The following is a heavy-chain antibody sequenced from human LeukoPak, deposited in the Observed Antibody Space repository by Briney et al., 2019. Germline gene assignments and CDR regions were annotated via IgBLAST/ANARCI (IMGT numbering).Heavy chain of an antibody. J-gene: IGHJ4*02. CDR3: ARDAMIVAWSPTYFDY. D-gene: IGHD3-22*01. Sequence: PGGSLRLSCAASGFTFSSYDMHWVRQAPGKGLEYVSAISSNGGSTYYANSVKGRFTISRDNSKNTLYLQMGSLRAEDMAVYYCARDAMIVAWSPTYFDYWGQGTLVTVSS. CDR2: ISSNGGST. CDR1: GFTFSSYD. V-gene: IGHV3-64*01.